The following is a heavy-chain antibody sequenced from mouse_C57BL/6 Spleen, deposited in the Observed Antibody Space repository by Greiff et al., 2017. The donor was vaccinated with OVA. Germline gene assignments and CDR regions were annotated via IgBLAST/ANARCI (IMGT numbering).Heavy chain of an antibody. D-gene: IGHD2-4*01. Sequence: QVQLQQSGAELVRPGTSVKVSCKASGYAFTNYLIEWVKQRPGQGLEWIGVINPGSGGTNYNEKFKGKATLTADKSSSTAYMQLSSLTSEDSAVYFCARLPTIYYDFDYWGQGTTLTVSS. V-gene: IGHV1-54*01. J-gene: IGHJ2*01. CDR2: INPGSGGT. CDR1: GYAFTNYL. CDR3: ARLPTIYYDFDY.